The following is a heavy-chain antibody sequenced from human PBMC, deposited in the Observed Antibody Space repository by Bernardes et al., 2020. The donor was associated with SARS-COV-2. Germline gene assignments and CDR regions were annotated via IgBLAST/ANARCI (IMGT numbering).Heavy chain of an antibody. CDR3: ARGWTNFDY. Sequence: QTRSLTPAISWDSRSSNTAAWHLLRQSPSRGLEWLGRTYYRSKWYNDYAVSVKSRITINPDTSKNQFSLQLNSVTPEDTAVYYCARGWTNFDYWGQGTLVTVSS. V-gene: IGHV6-1*01. CDR2: TYYRSKWYN. D-gene: IGHD3-3*01. CDR1: WDSRSSNTAA. J-gene: IGHJ4*02.